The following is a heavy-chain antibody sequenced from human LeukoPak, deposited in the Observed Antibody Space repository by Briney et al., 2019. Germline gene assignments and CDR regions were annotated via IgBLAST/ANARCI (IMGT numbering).Heavy chain of an antibody. CDR2: INPSGGST. CDR3: ARVSSGSYVLYFDY. J-gene: IGHJ4*02. Sequence: ASVTVSFTASGYTFTSYYMHWVRQAPGQGLEWMGIINPSGGSTSYAQKFQGRVTMTRDMSTSTVYMELSSLRSEDTAVYYCARVSSGSYVLYFDYWGQGTLVTVSS. V-gene: IGHV1-46*01. D-gene: IGHD1-26*01. CDR1: GYTFTSYY.